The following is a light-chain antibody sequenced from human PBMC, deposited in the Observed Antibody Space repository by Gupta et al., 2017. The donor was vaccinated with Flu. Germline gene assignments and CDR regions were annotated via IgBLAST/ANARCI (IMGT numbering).Light chain of an antibody. J-gene: IGKJ2*01. CDR1: QSVSRTY. V-gene: IGKV3-20*01. Sequence: DSASLSGRASQSVSRTYFAWLQQQPGQAPRVLIYGASTRAAGIPDRFSGSGSGTAFTLTINRLEPEDSAVYYCHQYASSPRTFGQGTTLDI. CDR2: GAS. CDR3: HQYASSPRT.